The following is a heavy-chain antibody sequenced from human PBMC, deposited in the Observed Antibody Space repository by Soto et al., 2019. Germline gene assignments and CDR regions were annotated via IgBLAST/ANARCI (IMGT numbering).Heavy chain of an antibody. Sequence: EVQLLESGGDLVQPGGSLRLSCAASGFTFSSYAMSWVRQAPGKGLEWVSLISGSGGHTYYAASVKGRFTMSRDNSKATLYLQMNSLRAEDTAVYYCARGRSGYGDKRAFDYWGQGTLVTVSS. V-gene: IGHV3-23*01. J-gene: IGHJ4*02. CDR1: GFTFSSYA. CDR2: ISGSGGHT. D-gene: IGHD4-17*01. CDR3: ARGRSGYGDKRAFDY.